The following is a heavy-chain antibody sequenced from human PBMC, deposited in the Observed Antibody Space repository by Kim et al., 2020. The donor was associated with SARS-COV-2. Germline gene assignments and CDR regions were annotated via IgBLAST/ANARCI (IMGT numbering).Heavy chain of an antibody. J-gene: IGHJ4*02. CDR1: EFSFRSYW. CDR3: ARDGVLSYTSSCDY. V-gene: IGHV3-7*03. D-gene: IGHD6-13*01. CDR2: IKADGSVK. Sequence: GGSLRLSCAASEFSFRSYWMSWVRQAPGKGLEWVANIKADGSVKQYVGSVKGRFTISRDNAKNLLYLQMNSLRADDMAVYYCARDGVLSYTSSCDYWGLGTLVTVSS.